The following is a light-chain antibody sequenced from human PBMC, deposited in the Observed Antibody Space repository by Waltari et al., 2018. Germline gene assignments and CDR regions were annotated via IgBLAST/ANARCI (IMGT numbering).Light chain of an antibody. V-gene: IGLV1-44*01. CDR1: TSNIGNNP. Sequence: QSVLTQPPSASGTPGQRVIISCSGSTSNIGNNPVNWYQQLPGTAPKVLIYNDNQRPWWVPDRFSVCKSVPSASLAISGLQSDDEADYYCAARDDSLNVWVFGGGTKVTVL. CDR2: NDN. J-gene: IGLJ3*02. CDR3: AARDDSLNVWV.